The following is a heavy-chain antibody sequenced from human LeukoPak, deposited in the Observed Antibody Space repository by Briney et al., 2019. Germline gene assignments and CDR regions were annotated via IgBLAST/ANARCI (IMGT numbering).Heavy chain of an antibody. CDR1: GGSISSYY. Sequence: SETLSLTCTVSGGSISSYYWSWIRQPARKGPEWVGRIYTSGSTNYNPSLKSRVTMSVDTSKNQFSLKLSSVTAADTAVYYCARDVVYYYDILTYAFDIWGQGTMVTVSS. J-gene: IGHJ3*02. CDR2: IYTSGST. V-gene: IGHV4-4*07. D-gene: IGHD3-9*01. CDR3: ARDVVYYYDILTYAFDI.